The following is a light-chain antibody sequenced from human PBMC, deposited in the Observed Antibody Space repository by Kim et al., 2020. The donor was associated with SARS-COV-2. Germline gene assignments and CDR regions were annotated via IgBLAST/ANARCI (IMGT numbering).Light chain of an antibody. CDR3: QQYGSSTGFT. Sequence: PGERAPLSCRASQSVSSSYLAWYQQKPGQAPRLLIYGASSRATGIPDRFSGSGSGTDFTLTISRLEPEDFAVYYCQQYGSSTGFTFGPGTKVDIK. V-gene: IGKV3-20*01. CDR2: GAS. J-gene: IGKJ3*01. CDR1: QSVSSSY.